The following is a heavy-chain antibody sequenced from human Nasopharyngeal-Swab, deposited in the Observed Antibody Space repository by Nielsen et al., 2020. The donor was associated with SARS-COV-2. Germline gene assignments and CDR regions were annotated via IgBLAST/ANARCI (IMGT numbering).Heavy chain of an antibody. CDR3: AKDPGGVVIMGWFDP. Sequence: GESLKISCAASGFTFSSYSMNWVRQAPGKGLEWVSSISSSSSYIYYADSVKGRFTISRDNSKNTLYLQMNSLRAEDTAVYYCAKDPGGVVIMGWFDPWGQGTLVTVSS. J-gene: IGHJ5*02. V-gene: IGHV3-21*01. CDR1: GFTFSSYS. CDR2: ISSSSSYI. D-gene: IGHD3-3*01.